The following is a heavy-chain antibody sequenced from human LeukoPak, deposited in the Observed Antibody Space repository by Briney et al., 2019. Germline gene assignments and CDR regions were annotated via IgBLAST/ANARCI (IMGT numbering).Heavy chain of an antibody. CDR1: GFTFSSYG. Sequence: PGGSLRLSCADSGFTFSSYGMHWVRQAPGKGLEWVAVISYDGSNKYYADSVKGRFTISRDNSKNTLYLQMNSLRAEDTAVYYCAKDEGSSWYNPLVPEYFQHWGQGTLVTVSS. D-gene: IGHD6-13*01. J-gene: IGHJ1*01. CDR2: ISYDGSNK. CDR3: AKDEGSSWYNPLVPEYFQH. V-gene: IGHV3-30*18.